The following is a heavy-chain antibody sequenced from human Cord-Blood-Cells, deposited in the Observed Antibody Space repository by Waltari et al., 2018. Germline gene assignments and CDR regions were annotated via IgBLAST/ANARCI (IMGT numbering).Heavy chain of an antibody. CDR1: GYTFTGYY. Sequence: QVQLVQSGAEVKKPGASVKVSCKASGYTFTGYYMHWVRQAPGQGLEWMGWINPNSGGTNYAQKFQGRVTMTRDTSISTAYMELSRLRSDDTAVYYCAREGDDSYYGSGNGYFDYWGQGTLVTVSS. CDR3: AREGDDSYYGSGNGYFDY. D-gene: IGHD3-10*01. J-gene: IGHJ4*02. V-gene: IGHV1-2*02. CDR2: INPNSGGT.